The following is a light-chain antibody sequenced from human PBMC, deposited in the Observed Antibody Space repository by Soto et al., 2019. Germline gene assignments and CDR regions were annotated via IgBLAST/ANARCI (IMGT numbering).Light chain of an antibody. V-gene: IGKV1-5*01. CDR1: QTISRW. Sequence: DIQLTQTPSTLSASVGDEVTITCRASQTISRWLAWYQQKPGRAPKLLIYDASTSESGVPSRFSGSGSETEFTLTISRLHPDDFATYFCRPRAFGQGTRLEIK. J-gene: IGKJ5*01. CDR3: RPRA. CDR2: DAS.